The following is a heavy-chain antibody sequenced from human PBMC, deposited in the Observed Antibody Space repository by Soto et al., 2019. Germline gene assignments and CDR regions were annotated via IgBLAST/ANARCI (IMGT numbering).Heavy chain of an antibody. CDR1: GNTFTYVY. J-gene: IGHJ4*02. D-gene: IGHD6-19*01. CDR3: ARAEAVAGPYYFDY. CDR2: ITPFNGNT. Sequence: SVKVSCKGSGNTFTYVYLHWVRQAPGQALEWMGWITPFNGNTKYAQKFQDRVTFTGDTSLNTAYMELNSLRADDTAVYYCARAEAVAGPYYFDYWGQGTLVTVSS. V-gene: IGHV1-45*02.